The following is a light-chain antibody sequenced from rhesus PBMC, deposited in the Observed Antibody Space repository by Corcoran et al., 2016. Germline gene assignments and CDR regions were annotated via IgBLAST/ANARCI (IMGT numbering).Light chain of an antibody. J-gene: IGLJ6*01. CDR3: CSYTTSSTFV. CDR1: SSDIGGYNY. Sequence: QSAPTQPPSVSGSPGQSVTISCTGTSSDIGGYNYVSWYQQHPGKAPKPMIYEVTKRPSGVSDRFSGSKSGNTASLTISGLQAEDEAVYYCCSYTTSSTFVFGGGTKLTVL. V-gene: IGLV2S7*01. CDR2: EVT.